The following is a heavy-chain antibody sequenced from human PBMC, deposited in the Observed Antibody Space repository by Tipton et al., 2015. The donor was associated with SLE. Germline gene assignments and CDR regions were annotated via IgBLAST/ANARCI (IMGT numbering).Heavy chain of an antibody. CDR3: ARHPPPYDAFDI. J-gene: IGHJ3*02. CDR2: INHSGST. Sequence: LRLSCAVYGGSFSGYYWSWIRQPPGKGLEWIGEINHSGSTNYNPSLKSRVTISVDTSKNQFSLKLSSVTAADTAVYYCARHPPPYDAFDIWGQGTMVTVSS. V-gene: IGHV4-34*01. CDR1: GGSFSGYY.